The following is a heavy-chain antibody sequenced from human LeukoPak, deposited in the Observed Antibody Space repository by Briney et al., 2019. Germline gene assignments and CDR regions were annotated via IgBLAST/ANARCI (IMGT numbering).Heavy chain of an antibody. V-gene: IGHV3-23*01. D-gene: IGHD2-21*01. Sequence: PGGSLRLSCAASGFTFSSYAMTWVRQAPGKGLEWVSAISSSGDRTYFADSVKGRFTLSRDNSKNTLYLHMNSLRAQDTAVYYCATQVDTTTLWPYWGQGTLVTVSS. CDR2: ISSSGDRT. J-gene: IGHJ4*02. CDR1: GFTFSSYA. CDR3: ATQVDTTTLWPY.